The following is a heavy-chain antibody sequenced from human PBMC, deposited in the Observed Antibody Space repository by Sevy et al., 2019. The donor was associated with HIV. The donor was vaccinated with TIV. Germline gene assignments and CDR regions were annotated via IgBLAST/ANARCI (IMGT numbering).Heavy chain of an antibody. CDR3: AKVGYCSSTSCYSIYYGMDV. D-gene: IGHD2-2*02. CDR1: GFTFSRNA. V-gene: IGHV3-23*01. J-gene: IGHJ6*02. CDR2: ITGSGGST. Sequence: GGSLRLSCAASGFTFSRNAMSWVRQAPGKGLEWASGITGSGGSTYYAYSVKGRFTISRDNSKNTLYLQMNSLRVEDTAVYYCAKVGYCSSTSCYSIYYGMDVWGQGTTVTVSS.